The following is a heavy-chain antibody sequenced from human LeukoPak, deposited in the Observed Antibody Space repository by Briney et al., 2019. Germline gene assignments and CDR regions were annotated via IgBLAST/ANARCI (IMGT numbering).Heavy chain of an antibody. D-gene: IGHD6-6*01. CDR2: IYYSGST. CDR3: AKDYPTPIAARGGFDY. J-gene: IGHJ4*02. Sequence: PSETLSLTCTVSGGSNSSYYWSWIRQPPGKGLEWIGYIYYSGSTNYNPSLKSRVTISVDTSKNQFSLKLSSVTAADTAVYYCAKDYPTPIAARGGFDYWGQGTLVTVSS. CDR1: GGSNSSYY. V-gene: IGHV4-59*12.